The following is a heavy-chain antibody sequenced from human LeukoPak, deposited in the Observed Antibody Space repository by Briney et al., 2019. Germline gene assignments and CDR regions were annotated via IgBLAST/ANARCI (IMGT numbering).Heavy chain of an antibody. J-gene: IGHJ3*02. D-gene: IGHD5-18*01. Sequence: ASVKVSCKASGYTFTGYYMHWVRQAPGQGLEWMGRINPNSGGTNYAQKFQGRVTMTRDTSISTAYMELSRLRSDDTAVYYCARDFEVQLWSNRDAFDIWGQGTMVTVSS. CDR3: ARDFEVQLWSNRDAFDI. V-gene: IGHV1-2*06. CDR1: GYTFTGYY. CDR2: INPNSGGT.